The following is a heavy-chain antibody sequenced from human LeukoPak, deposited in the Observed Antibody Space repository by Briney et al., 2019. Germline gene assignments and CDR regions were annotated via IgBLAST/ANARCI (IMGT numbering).Heavy chain of an antibody. Sequence: GGSPRLSCAASGFTFSTYAMSWVRQAPGKGLEWVSAISGSGGSTYYADSVKGRFTISRDNSKNTLYLQMNSLRAEDTAVYYCAKAPTQDPYYYGSGRRAEADFDYWGQGTLVTVSS. V-gene: IGHV3-23*01. CDR2: ISGSGGST. D-gene: IGHD3-10*01. CDR3: AKAPTQDPYYYGSGRRAEADFDY. CDR1: GFTFSTYA. J-gene: IGHJ4*02.